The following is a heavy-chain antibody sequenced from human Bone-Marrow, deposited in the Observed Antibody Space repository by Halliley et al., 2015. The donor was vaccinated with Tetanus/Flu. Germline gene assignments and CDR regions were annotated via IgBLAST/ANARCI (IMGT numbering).Heavy chain of an antibody. Sequence: TLSLTCTISGGSINSYYWSWIRQPPGKGLEWIGYIYDTGKINYNPSLKSRVTISADTSQNQFSLNLSSVTAADTAVYYCARRNFDGYGAYYFDYWGQGTLVTVSS. D-gene: IGHD5-12*01. J-gene: IGHJ4*02. V-gene: IGHV4-59*08. CDR1: GGSINSYY. CDR3: ARRNFDGYGAYYFDY. CDR2: IYDTGKI.